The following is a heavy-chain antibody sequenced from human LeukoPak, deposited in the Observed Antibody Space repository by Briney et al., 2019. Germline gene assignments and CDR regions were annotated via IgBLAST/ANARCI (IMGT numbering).Heavy chain of an antibody. V-gene: IGHV3-23*01. CDR2: ISGSGGNT. CDR1: GFTFSRYA. D-gene: IGHD2/OR15-2a*01. Sequence: GGSLRLSCAASGFTFSRYAMSWVRQAPGKGLEWVSAISGSGGNTYYADSVKGRFTISRDNSKNTLYLQMNSLRAEDTAVYFCASRVVLASTKSGFDYWGQGTLVTVSS. CDR3: ASRVVLASTKSGFDY. J-gene: IGHJ4*02.